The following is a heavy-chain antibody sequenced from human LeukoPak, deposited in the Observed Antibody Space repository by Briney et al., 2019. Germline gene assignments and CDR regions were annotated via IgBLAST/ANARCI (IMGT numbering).Heavy chain of an antibody. V-gene: IGHV3-9*01. CDR2: ISWNSGSI. J-gene: IGHJ6*02. CDR1: GFTFDDYA. Sequence: PGGSLRLSCAASGFTFDDYAMHWVRQAPGKGLEWVSGISWNSGSIGYADSVKGRFTISRDNAKNSLYLQMNSLRAEDTALYYCAKDLGQRSGWYLGMDVWGQGTTVTVSS. D-gene: IGHD6-19*01. CDR3: AKDLGQRSGWYLGMDV.